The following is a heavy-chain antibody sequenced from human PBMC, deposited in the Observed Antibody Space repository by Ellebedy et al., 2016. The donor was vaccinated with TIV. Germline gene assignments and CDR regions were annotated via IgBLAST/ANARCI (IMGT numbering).Heavy chain of an antibody. CDR1: GYTLSDYL. J-gene: IGHJ2*01. Sequence: AASVKVSCKISGYTLSDYLISWVRQAPGQGLEWMGWLTPLNGNTNYAQKFQGRVTMTSDTSTTTAYLELRSLRSDDTAVYYCSRLAAGGVRYFDVWGRGILVTVSS. CDR3: SRLAAGGVRYFDV. D-gene: IGHD6-13*01. V-gene: IGHV1-18*04. CDR2: LTPLNGNT.